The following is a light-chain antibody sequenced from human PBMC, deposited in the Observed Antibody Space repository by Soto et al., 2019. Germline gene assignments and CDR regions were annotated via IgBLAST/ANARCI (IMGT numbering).Light chain of an antibody. Sequence: QSALTQPASVSGSPGQSIAISCTGTSSDVCAYNSVSWYQQHPGRAPQLMIHDVSNRPSGVSNRFSGSKSGNTASLTISGLQAEDEADYYCSSYTSSSTYVFGTGTKLTVL. V-gene: IGLV2-14*03. CDR3: SSYTSSSTYV. CDR2: DVS. CDR1: SSDVCAYNS. J-gene: IGLJ1*01.